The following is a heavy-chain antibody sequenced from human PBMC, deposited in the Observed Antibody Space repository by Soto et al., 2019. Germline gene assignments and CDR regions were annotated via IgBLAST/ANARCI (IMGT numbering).Heavy chain of an antibody. CDR2: MNPNSGNT. CDR3: AVQQLVHYYYYMDV. J-gene: IGHJ6*03. V-gene: IGHV1-8*01. D-gene: IGHD6-13*01. Sequence: QVPLVQSGAEVKKPGASVKVSCKASGYTFTSYDINWVRQATGQGLEWMGWMNPNSGNTGYAQKFQGRVTMTRNTSISTAYMELSSLRSEDTAVYYCAVQQLVHYYYYMDVWGKGTTVTVSS. CDR1: GYTFTSYD.